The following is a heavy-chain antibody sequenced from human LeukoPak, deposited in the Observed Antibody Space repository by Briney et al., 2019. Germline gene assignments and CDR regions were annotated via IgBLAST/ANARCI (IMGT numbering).Heavy chain of an antibody. V-gene: IGHV3-30*02. CDR1: GFTFSSYG. J-gene: IGHJ6*03. CDR3: AKAYCGGDCYSNYYYYMDV. Sequence: GGSLRLSCAASGFTFSSYGMHWVRQAPGEGLEWVAFIRYDGSNKYYADSVKGRFTISRDNSKNTLYLQMNSLRAEDTAVYYCAKAYCGGDCYSNYYYYMDVWGKGTTVTVSS. D-gene: IGHD2-21*01. CDR2: IRYDGSNK.